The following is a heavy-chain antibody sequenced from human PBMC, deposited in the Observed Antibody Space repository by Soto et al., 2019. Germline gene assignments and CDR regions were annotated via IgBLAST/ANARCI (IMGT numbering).Heavy chain of an antibody. CDR3: ARDVGAAYNPTLVY. J-gene: IGHJ4*02. D-gene: IGHD1-26*01. Sequence: GGSLRLSCRVSGFSFRRCSIDWVRQAGGKGLEWVSTISSSGSYINQPDSLKGRCTISRDNAKDTVHLQVNSLRVEDTAMYYCARDVGAAYNPTLVYWGQGTQVTVSS. CDR2: ISSSGSYI. CDR1: GFSFRRCS. V-gene: IGHV3-21*01.